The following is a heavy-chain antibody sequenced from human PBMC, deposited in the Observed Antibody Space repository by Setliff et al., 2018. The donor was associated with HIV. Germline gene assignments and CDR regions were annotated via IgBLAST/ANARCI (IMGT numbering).Heavy chain of an antibody. J-gene: IGHJ6*03. Sequence: SVKVSCKAAGGTFSSYGISWVRQAPGQGLAWMGGITPISGTANYAQKFQGRVTIAADEFTSTAYMELSSLRSEDTAVYYWVSGGQYYRSTYYYYYMDVWGKGTTVTVSS. CDR3: VSGGQYYRSTYYYYYMDV. V-gene: IGHV1-69*13. D-gene: IGHD3-16*02. CDR2: ITPISGTA. CDR1: GGTFSSYG.